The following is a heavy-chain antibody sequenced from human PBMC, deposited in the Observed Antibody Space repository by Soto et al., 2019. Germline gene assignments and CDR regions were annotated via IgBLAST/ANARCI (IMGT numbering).Heavy chain of an antibody. CDR2: SNHSGST. V-gene: IGHV4-34*01. D-gene: IGHD3-10*01. CDR1: GGSFSGYY. J-gene: IGHJ6*02. Sequence: QVQLQQWGAGLLKPSETLSLTCAVYGGSFSGYYWSWIRQPPGKGLEWIGESNHSGSTDDNPSLKSRVTISLDTSKDQFSLKLSSVTAADTAVYYGARVRGAIRYVDVWVQGTTVTVS. CDR3: ARVRGAIRYVDV.